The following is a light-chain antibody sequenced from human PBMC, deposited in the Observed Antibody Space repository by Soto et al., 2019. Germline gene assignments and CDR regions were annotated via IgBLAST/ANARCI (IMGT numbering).Light chain of an antibody. Sequence: DIVMTQSPLSLPVTPGEPASISCRASQSVSSHLAWYQHKPGQAPRLLIYGASTRASGIPARFSGSGSETDFTLTISSLQSEDSAVYYCQQYHNWPPITFGQGTRLEIK. CDR1: QSVSSH. J-gene: IGKJ5*01. CDR3: QQYHNWPPIT. CDR2: GAS. V-gene: IGKV3-15*01.